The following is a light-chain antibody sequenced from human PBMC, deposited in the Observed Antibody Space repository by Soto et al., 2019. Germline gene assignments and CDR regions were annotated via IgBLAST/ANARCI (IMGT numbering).Light chain of an antibody. CDR2: EDN. Sequence: NFMLTQPHSVSEFPGKTVTISCTGSSGSFASNYVQWYQQRPGSAPTTVIYEDNQRPSGVPDRFSGSIDSSSNSASLTISGLKTEDEADYYCQSYDSSNHVVFGGGTKLTVL. CDR1: SGSFASNY. J-gene: IGLJ2*01. V-gene: IGLV6-57*02. CDR3: QSYDSSNHVV.